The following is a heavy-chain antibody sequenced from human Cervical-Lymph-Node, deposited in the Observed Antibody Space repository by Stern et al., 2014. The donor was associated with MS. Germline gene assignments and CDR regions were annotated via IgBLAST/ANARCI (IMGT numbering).Heavy chain of an antibody. CDR3: AKDLMGGGSCLDV. CDR1: GFTFSNYG. Sequence: VQLVESGGGVVQPGRSLRLSCAASGFTFSNYGMHWVRQAPGKGLEWVAVIWYDGSNKNYADSVKGRFTISRDNSKNTLYLQMNSLRAEDTAFYYCAKDLMGGGSCLDVWGQGTTVTVSS. J-gene: IGHJ6*02. D-gene: IGHD2-15*01. V-gene: IGHV3-33*06. CDR2: IWYDGSNK.